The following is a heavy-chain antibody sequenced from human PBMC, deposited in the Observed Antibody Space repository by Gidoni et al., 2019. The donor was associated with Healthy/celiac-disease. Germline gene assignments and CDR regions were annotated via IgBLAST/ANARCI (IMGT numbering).Heavy chain of an antibody. V-gene: IGHV3-23*01. CDR2: ISGSGGST. Sequence: EVQLLESGGGLVQPGGSLGLSCAASGFTFSSYTMSWVRQAPGKGLEWVSAISGSGGSTYYADSVKGRFTISRDNSKNTLYLQMNSLRAEDTAVYYCAKDVEQQLDGGPGDWYFDLWGRGTLVTVSS. CDR1: GFTFSSYT. CDR3: AKDVEQQLDGGPGDWYFDL. J-gene: IGHJ2*01. D-gene: IGHD6-13*01.